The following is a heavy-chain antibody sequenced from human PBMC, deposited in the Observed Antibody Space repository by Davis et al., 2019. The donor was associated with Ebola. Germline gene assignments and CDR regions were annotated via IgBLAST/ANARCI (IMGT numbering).Heavy chain of an antibody. CDR3: ARVPARVGATFFDY. J-gene: IGHJ4*02. D-gene: IGHD1-26*01. Sequence: GGSLRLSCAASGFTFSSYAMHWVRQAPGKGLEWVAVISYDGGNKYYADSVKGRFTISRDNSKNTLDLQMNSLRVEDTAVYYCARVPARVGATFFDYWGQGTVVTVSS. V-gene: IGHV3-30-3*01. CDR2: ISYDGGNK. CDR1: GFTFSSYA.